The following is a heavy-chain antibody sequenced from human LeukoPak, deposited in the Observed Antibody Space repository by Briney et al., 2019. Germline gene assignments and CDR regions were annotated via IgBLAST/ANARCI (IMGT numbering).Heavy chain of an antibody. CDR3: ARVRYCSSTSCYTFDY. CDR2: IIPILGIA. CDR1: GGTFSSYT. Sequence: SVKVSCKASGGTFSSYTISWVRQAPGQGLEWMGRIIPILGIANYAQKFQGRVTITADKSTSTAYMEMSSLRSEDTAVYYCARVRYCSSTSCYTFDYWGQGTLVTVSS. V-gene: IGHV1-69*02. J-gene: IGHJ4*02. D-gene: IGHD2-2*02.